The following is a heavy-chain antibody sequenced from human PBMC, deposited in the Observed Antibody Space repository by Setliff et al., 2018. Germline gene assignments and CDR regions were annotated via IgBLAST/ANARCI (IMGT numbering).Heavy chain of an antibody. D-gene: IGHD3-22*01. Sequence: SETLSLTCAVSGYFISSGYYWGWIRQPPGKGLEWIGSIYHSGSTYYNPSLKSRVTISVDTSKKQFSLKLSSVTAADTAVYYCARGKIRITMIVVPTGGAFDIWGQGTMVTVSS. CDR1: GYFISSGYY. V-gene: IGHV4-38-2*01. CDR2: IYHSGST. J-gene: IGHJ3*02. CDR3: ARGKIRITMIVVPTGGAFDI.